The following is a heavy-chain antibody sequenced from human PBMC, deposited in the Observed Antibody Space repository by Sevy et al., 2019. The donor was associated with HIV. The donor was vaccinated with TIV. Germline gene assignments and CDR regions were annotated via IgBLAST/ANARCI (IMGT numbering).Heavy chain of an antibody. J-gene: IGHJ4*02. V-gene: IGHV3-9*01. CDR2: ISWNSGRI. CDR1: GFSLDDYA. Sequence: GGSLRLSCAASGFSLDDYAMHWVRQSSGKGLEWVAGISWNSGRIGYAYSVKGRFTISRDNARNTLYLQMNNMRSEDTALYYCARDIGAGSNSETSSPPFFFYYFDSWGQGTLVTVSS. D-gene: IGHD1-26*01. CDR3: ARDIGAGSNSETSSPPFFFYYFDS.